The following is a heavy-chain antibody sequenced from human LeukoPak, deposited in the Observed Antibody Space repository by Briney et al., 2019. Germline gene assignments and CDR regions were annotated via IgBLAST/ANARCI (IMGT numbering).Heavy chain of an antibody. D-gene: IGHD3-10*02. Sequence: GGSLRLSCAASGFAFSSYAMTWVRQAPGKGLEWVSSIGSDNKPHYSESVKGRFAISRDNSKNTLFLQLNSLRAEDTALYYCARDLHYYVPMDVWGQGTTVTVSS. CDR1: GFAFSSYA. CDR2: IGSDNKP. CDR3: ARDLHYYVPMDV. V-gene: IGHV3-23*01. J-gene: IGHJ6*02.